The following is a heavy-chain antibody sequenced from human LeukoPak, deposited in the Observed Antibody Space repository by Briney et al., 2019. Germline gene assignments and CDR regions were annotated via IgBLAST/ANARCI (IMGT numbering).Heavy chain of an antibody. J-gene: IGHJ5*02. CDR3: ARQIDPWAPFDP. CDR2: IKKDGSEK. Sequence: PGGSLRLSCAASGFTFSSYWMSWVRQAPGKGLEWVANIKKDGSEKYYVDSVKGRFTISRDNAKTSLYLQMNSLRAEDTAVYYCARQIDPWAPFDPWGQGTLVTVSS. V-gene: IGHV3-7*01. CDR1: GFTFSSYW. D-gene: IGHD3-9*01.